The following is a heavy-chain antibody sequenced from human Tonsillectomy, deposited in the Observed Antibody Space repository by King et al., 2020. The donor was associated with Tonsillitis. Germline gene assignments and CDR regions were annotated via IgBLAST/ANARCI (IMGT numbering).Heavy chain of an antibody. Sequence: VQLQESGPGLVKPSQTLSLTCTVSVGSISSSSYYWSWIRQPAGKGLEWMGRIYTSGRTSYNPSLKIRGNMSVDKSKNQLALKLSSVTAADTAVYYCAGRIVVISFYYMVVRVKGTTVTGSS. CDR2: IYTSGRT. CDR3: AGRIVVISFYYMVV. V-gene: IGHV4-61*02. J-gene: IGHJ6*03. D-gene: IGHD3-22*01. CDR1: VGSISSSSYY.